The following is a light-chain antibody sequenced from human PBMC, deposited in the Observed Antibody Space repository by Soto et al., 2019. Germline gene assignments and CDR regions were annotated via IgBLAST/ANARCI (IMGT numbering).Light chain of an antibody. CDR2: DAS. Sequence: EIVLTQSPATLSLSPVEIATLSCRASQSVSGYLAWYQQKPGQAPRLLIYDASTRATGIPARFSGSGSGTEFTLTISSLQSEDFAVYYCQQYNNWPQTFGQGTTVDIK. V-gene: IGKV3-15*01. CDR3: QQYNNWPQT. J-gene: IGKJ1*01. CDR1: QSVSGY.